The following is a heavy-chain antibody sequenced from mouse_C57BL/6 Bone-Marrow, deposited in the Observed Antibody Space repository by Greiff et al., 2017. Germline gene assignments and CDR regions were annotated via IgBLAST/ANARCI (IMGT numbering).Heavy chain of an antibody. CDR3: ARENRNDGYPDY. CDR2: INPNYGTT. J-gene: IGHJ2*01. Sequence: VQLKESGPELVKPGASVKISCKASGYSFTDYNMNWVKQSNGKSLEWIGVINPNYGTTSYNQKFKGKATLTVDQSSSTAYMQLHSLTSEDSAVYYSARENRNDGYPDYWGQGTTLTVSS. V-gene: IGHV1-39*01. D-gene: IGHD2-3*01. CDR1: GYSFTDYN.